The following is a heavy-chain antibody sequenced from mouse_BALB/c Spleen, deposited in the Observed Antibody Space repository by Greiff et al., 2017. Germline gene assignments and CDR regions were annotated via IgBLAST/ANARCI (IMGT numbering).Heavy chain of an antibody. Sequence: EVQRVESGGGLVKPGGSLKLSCAASGFTFSDYYMYWVRQTPEKRLEWVATISDGGSYTYYPDSVKGRFTISRDNAKNNLYLQMSSLKSEDTAMYYCARDEYGSSPWYFDVWGAGTTVTVSS. CDR2: ISDGGSYT. J-gene: IGHJ1*01. D-gene: IGHD1-1*01. CDR1: GFTFSDYY. V-gene: IGHV5-4*02. CDR3: ARDEYGSSPWYFDV.